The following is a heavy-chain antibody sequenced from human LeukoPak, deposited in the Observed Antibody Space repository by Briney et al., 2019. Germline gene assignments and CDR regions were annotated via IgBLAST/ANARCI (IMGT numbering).Heavy chain of an antibody. CDR2: IRYDGSNK. D-gene: IGHD2-21*01. J-gene: IGHJ4*02. Sequence: GGSLRLSCAASGFTFSSYGMHWVRQAPGKGLEWVVFIRYDGSNKYYADSVKGRFTISRDNSKNTLYLQMNSLRAEDTAVYYCARACGGDCYLGFDYWGQGTLVTVSS. CDR1: GFTFSSYG. V-gene: IGHV3-30*02. CDR3: ARACGGDCYLGFDY.